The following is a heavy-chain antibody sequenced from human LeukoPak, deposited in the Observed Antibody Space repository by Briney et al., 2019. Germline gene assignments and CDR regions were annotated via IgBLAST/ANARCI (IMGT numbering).Heavy chain of an antibody. D-gene: IGHD4-11*01. J-gene: IGHJ4*02. Sequence: GGSLRLSCTTSGFSFSTHWMSWVRHAPGKGLEWVANIKKDGTEKAYLDSVKGRFSIPRDNAKNSLYLQINSLRVEHTAVYYCAIPQSIMTTPLDSWGPGTLVTVSA. CDR1: GFSFSTHW. CDR2: IKKDGTEK. V-gene: IGHV3-7*01. CDR3: AIPQSIMTTPLDS.